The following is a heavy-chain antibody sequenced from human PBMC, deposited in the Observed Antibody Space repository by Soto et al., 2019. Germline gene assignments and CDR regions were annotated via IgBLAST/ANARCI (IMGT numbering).Heavy chain of an antibody. Sequence: EVQLLESGGGLVQPGGSLRLSCAASGFTFSSYAMSWVRQAPGKGLEWVSAIRGSSGSTDYADSVKGRFTISRDNSKNTVYLQMNSLRAEDTAVYYCPKDGQQQLASYFDYWGRGTLVTVSS. CDR2: IRGSSGST. D-gene: IGHD6-13*01. J-gene: IGHJ4*02. CDR3: PKDGQQQLASYFDY. CDR1: GFTFSSYA. V-gene: IGHV3-23*01.